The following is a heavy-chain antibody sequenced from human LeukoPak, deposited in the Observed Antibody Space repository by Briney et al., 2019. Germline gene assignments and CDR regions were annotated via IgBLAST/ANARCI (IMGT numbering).Heavy chain of an antibody. D-gene: IGHD3-10*01. CDR2: IIPLFGTA. CDR1: RGTFTSYA. CDR3: ARGRSYYYGSGSYYGWFDP. Sequence: ASVKVSSKASRGTFTSYAISWVRQAPGQGLEWLGGIIPLFGTANYAQKFQGRVTITTDESPSTAYMELSSLRSEDTAVYYCARGRSYYYGSGSYYGWFDPWGQGTLVTVSS. J-gene: IGHJ5*02. V-gene: IGHV1-69*05.